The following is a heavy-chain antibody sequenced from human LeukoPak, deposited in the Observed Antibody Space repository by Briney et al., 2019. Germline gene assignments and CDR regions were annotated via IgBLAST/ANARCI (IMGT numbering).Heavy chain of an antibody. J-gene: IGHJ4*02. D-gene: IGHD5/OR15-5a*01. V-gene: IGHV4-59*08. Sequence: PSETLSLTCTVSGGSISSYYWSWIRQPPGKGLEWIGYIYYSGSTNYNPSLKSRVTISVDTSKNQFSLKLSSVTAADTAVYYCARHIGSSAIDYWGQGTLVTVSS. CDR1: GGSISSYY. CDR2: IYYSGST. CDR3: ARHIGSSAIDY.